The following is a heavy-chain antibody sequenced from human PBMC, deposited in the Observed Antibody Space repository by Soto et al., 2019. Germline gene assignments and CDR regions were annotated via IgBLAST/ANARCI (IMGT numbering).Heavy chain of an antibody. CDR3: ARNYYDGSGYFY. V-gene: IGHV4-39*02. D-gene: IGHD3-22*01. CDR1: GGSISTSSSY. CDR2: GYNSGST. J-gene: IGHJ4*02. Sequence: QLQLQESGPGLVKPSETLSLTCTVSGGSISTSSSYWIWIRQPPGKGLEWIGSGYNSGSTPSNPSLKSRVTISVDTSKNHFSLKLSSVTAADTAMYYCARNYYDGSGYFYWGQGTLVTVSS.